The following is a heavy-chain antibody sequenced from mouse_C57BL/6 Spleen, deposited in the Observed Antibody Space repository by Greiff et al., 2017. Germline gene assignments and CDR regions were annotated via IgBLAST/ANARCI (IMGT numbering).Heavy chain of an antibody. V-gene: IGHV1-69*01. Sequence: VQLQQPGAELVMPGASVKLSCKASGYTFTSYWMHWVKQRPGQGLEWIGEIDPSDSYTNYNQKFKGKSTLTVDKSSSTAYMQLSSLTSEDSAVYYCARRTGTWLDYWGQGTTLTVSS. CDR3: ARRTGTWLDY. D-gene: IGHD4-1*01. CDR2: IDPSDSYT. CDR1: GYTFTSYW. J-gene: IGHJ2*01.